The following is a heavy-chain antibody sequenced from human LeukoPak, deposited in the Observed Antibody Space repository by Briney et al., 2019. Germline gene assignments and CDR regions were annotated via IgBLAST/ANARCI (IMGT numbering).Heavy chain of an antibody. Sequence: ASVKVSCKASGYTFTSYGISWVRQAPGQGLEWMGWISAYNGNTNYAQKLQGRVTMTTDTSTSTAYMELGSLRSDDTAVYYCARDRRGGGAWFGDLTDYWGQGTLVTVTS. D-gene: IGHD3-10*01. V-gene: IGHV1-18*01. CDR1: GYTFTSYG. CDR3: ARDRRGGGAWFGDLTDY. CDR2: ISAYNGNT. J-gene: IGHJ4*02.